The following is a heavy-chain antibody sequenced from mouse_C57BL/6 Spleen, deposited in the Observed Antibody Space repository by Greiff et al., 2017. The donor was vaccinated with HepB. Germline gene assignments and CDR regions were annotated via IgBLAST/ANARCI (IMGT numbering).Heavy chain of an antibody. D-gene: IGHD2-5*01. CDR3: ASSDSNYVTWFAY. J-gene: IGHJ3*01. V-gene: IGHV5-6*01. CDR2: ISSGGSYT. CDR1: GFTFSSYG. Sequence: EVKLMESGGDLVKPGGSLKLSCAASGFTFSSYGMSWVRQTPDKRLEWVATISSGGSYTYYPDSVKGRFTISRDNAKNTLYLQMSSLKSEDTAMYYCASSDSNYVTWFAYWGQGTLVTVSA.